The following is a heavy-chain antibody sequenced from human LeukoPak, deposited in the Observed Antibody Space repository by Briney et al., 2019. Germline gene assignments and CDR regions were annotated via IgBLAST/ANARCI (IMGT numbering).Heavy chain of an antibody. V-gene: IGHV3-30-3*01. CDR2: ISYDGSNK. CDR1: GVTFSSDA. D-gene: IGHD6-13*01. Sequence: GGSLRLSCAASGVTFSSDAMHWVRQAPGRGLEWVAVISYDGSNKYYAGSVKGRFTISRDNSNNTMYLQMNSLRAEDTAVYYCARNIMEQQLVTDYWGQGTLVTVSS. CDR3: ARNIMEQQLVTDY. J-gene: IGHJ4*02.